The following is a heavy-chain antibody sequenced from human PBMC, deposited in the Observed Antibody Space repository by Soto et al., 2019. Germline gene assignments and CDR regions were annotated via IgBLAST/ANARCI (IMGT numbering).Heavy chain of an antibody. Sequence: QGQLVQSGDEVKKPGASVKVSCKASGYPFTGYYIHWVRQAPGQGLEWMGWIKPNSGGTNYAQKFQGWVTMTRDTSISTAYMELSRLRSDDTAVYYCVRDGGMATVPTLDFDYWGQGTLVTVSS. CDR2: IKPNSGGT. V-gene: IGHV1-2*04. CDR3: VRDGGMATVPTLDFDY. J-gene: IGHJ4*02. CDR1: GYPFTGYY. D-gene: IGHD4-4*01.